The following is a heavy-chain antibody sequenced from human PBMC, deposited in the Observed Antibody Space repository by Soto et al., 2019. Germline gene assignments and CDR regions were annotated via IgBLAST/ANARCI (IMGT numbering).Heavy chain of an antibody. CDR2: ISYDGSGK. V-gene: IGHV3-30*18. Sequence: QVQLVESGGGVVQPGRSLRLSCAASGFTFSSYGIHWLRQAPGKGLEWVALISYDGSGKYYADSVKGRFTISRDNSKNTLHLQMNSLRAEDTAVYYWAKDLCGSGSYGAFDIWGQGTMVTVSS. J-gene: IGHJ3*02. CDR3: AKDLCGSGSYGAFDI. D-gene: IGHD1-26*01. CDR1: GFTFSSYG.